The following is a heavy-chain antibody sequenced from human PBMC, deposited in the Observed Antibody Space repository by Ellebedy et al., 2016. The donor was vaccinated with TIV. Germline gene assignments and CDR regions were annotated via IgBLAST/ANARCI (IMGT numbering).Heavy chain of an antibody. J-gene: IGHJ4*02. CDR2: ISSSSSYI. V-gene: IGHV3-21*04. Sequence: PGGSLRLSCAASGFTFSSYSINWVRQAPGKGLEWVSSISSSSSYIYYADSVKGRFTISRDNSENTLYLQMDRLRAEDTAVYVCAKSNLATTHQFDSWGRGTLVTVSS. D-gene: IGHD1-26*01. CDR1: GFTFSSYS. CDR3: AKSNLATTHQFDS.